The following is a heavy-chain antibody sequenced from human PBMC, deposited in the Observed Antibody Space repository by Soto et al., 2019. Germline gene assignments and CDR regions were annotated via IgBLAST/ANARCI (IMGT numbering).Heavy chain of an antibody. J-gene: IGHJ6*02. CDR3: ARVGTYYDILTGYWRDYYYYGMDV. D-gene: IGHD3-9*01. Sequence: PGGSLRLSCAASGFTFSSYGMHWVRQAPGKGLEWVAVIWYDGSNKYYADSVKGRFTISRDNSKNTLYLQMNSLRAEDTAVYYCARVGTYYDILTGYWRDYYYYGMDVWGQGTTVTVSS. CDR1: GFTFSSYG. V-gene: IGHV3-33*01. CDR2: IWYDGSNK.